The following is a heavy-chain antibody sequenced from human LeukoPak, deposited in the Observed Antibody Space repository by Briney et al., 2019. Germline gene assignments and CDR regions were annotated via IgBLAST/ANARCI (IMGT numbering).Heavy chain of an antibody. CDR3: ARNPYYYDSSGYYYGAFDI. V-gene: IGHV1-46*01. D-gene: IGHD3-22*01. Sequence: ASVTVSFKASGYTFTRYYMHWVRQAPGQGLEWMGIISPSGASTSYAQKFQGRVTMTRDTSISTAYMELSRLRSDDTAVYYCARNPYYYDSSGYYYGAFDIWGQGTMVTVSS. CDR1: GYTFTRYY. J-gene: IGHJ3*02. CDR2: ISPSGAST.